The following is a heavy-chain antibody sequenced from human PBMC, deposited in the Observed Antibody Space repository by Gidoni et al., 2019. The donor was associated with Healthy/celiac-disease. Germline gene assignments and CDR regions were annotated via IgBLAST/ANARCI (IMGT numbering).Heavy chain of an antibody. CDR2: ISYDGSNK. CDR1: AFTFSSYG. V-gene: IGHV3-30*18. CDR3: AKDRPYDILTGYFDY. J-gene: IGHJ4*02. D-gene: IGHD3-9*01. Sequence: QVQLVESGGGVVQPGRSLRLSCAASAFTFSSYGMHWVRQAPGKGLEWVAVISYDGSNKYYADSVKGRFTISRDNSKNTLYLQMNSLRAEDTAVYYCAKDRPYDILTGYFDYWGQGTLVTVSS.